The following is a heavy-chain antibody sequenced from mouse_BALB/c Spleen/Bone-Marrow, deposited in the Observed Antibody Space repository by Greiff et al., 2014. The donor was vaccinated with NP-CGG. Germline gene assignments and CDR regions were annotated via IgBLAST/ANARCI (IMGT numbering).Heavy chain of an antibody. D-gene: IGHD2-3*01. Sequence: EVHLVESGADLVKPGASVKLSCTTSGFNIKDTFMHWVKQRPEQGLEWIGRIDPASGNTKYDPKFQSKATITADTSSNKVSLQLSGLTSEDTAVYYCAHDAPFTYWGQGTLVTVSA. J-gene: IGHJ3*01. CDR2: IDPASGNT. CDR1: GFNIKDTF. CDR3: AHDAPFTY. V-gene: IGHV14-3*02.